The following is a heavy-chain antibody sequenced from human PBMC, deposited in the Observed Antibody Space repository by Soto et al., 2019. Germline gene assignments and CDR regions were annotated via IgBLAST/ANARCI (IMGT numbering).Heavy chain of an antibody. Sequence: PVGSLRLSCAASGFTFSSYWMSWVRQAPGKGLEWVANIKQDGSEKYYVDSVKGRFTISRDNAKNSLYLQMNSLRAEDTAVYYCARSSGWYRPPPFFDYWGQGTLVTVSS. J-gene: IGHJ4*02. D-gene: IGHD6-19*01. CDR3: ARSSGWYRPPPFFDY. CDR2: IKQDGSEK. V-gene: IGHV3-7*05. CDR1: GFTFSSYW.